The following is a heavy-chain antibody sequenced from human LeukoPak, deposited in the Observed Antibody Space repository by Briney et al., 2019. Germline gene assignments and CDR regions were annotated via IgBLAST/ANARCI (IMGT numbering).Heavy chain of an antibody. D-gene: IGHD3-3*01. V-gene: IGHV1-69*06. Sequence: GASVKVSCKASGGTFSSYAISWVRQAPGQGLEWMGGIIPIFGTANYAQKFQGRVTITADKSTSTAYMELSSLRSEDTAVYYCARDFWSGSHTAMEISGDYWGQGTLVTVSS. CDR2: IIPIFGTA. J-gene: IGHJ4*02. CDR3: ARDFWSGSHTAMEISGDY. CDR1: GGTFSSYA.